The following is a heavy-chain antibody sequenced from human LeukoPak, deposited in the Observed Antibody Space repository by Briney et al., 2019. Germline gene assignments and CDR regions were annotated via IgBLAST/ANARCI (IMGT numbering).Heavy chain of an antibody. J-gene: IGHJ4*02. CDR1: GFTFRSYA. V-gene: IGHV3-23*01. D-gene: IGHD3-22*01. CDR2: ISGSGGTT. CDR3: ASYDSSGYYHYFAY. Sequence: GEPLRLSCAASGFTFRSYAMSWVGQAPGTGLEWVSAISGSGGTTYYADSVKGRFTISRDNSKNTLYLQMNSLRAEDTAVYYCASYDSSGYYHYFAYWGQGTLVTVSS.